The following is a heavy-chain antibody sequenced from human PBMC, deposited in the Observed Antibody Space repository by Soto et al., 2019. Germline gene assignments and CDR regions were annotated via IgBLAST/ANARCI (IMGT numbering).Heavy chain of an antibody. V-gene: IGHV3-7*03. CDR1: GFTLVSNG. J-gene: IGHJ4*02. CDR2: IKQDGSEK. Sequence: SGGPLNLSCAAPGFTLVSNGMSWAGQAPGKGLEWVANIKQDGSEKYYVDSVKGRFTISRDNAKNSLYLQMSSLRAEDTAVYYCARDLTSSSECDYWGQGTLVTVSS. CDR3: ARDLTSSSECDY.